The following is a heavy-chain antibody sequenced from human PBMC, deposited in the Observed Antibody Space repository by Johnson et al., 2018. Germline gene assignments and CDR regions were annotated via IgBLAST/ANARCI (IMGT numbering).Heavy chain of an antibody. CDR3: AKQRWLQSYGMDV. J-gene: IGHJ6*02. CDR2: ISYDGSNK. D-gene: IGHD5-24*01. Sequence: QVQLQESGGGVVQPGRPLRLSCAASGFTFSSYGMHWVRQAPGKGLEWVAVISYDGSNKNYADSVKGRFTISRDNSKNTLYLQRNSLRVEDTAVYYCAKQRWLQSYGMDVWGQGTTVTVS. V-gene: IGHV3-30*18. CDR1: GFTFSSYG.